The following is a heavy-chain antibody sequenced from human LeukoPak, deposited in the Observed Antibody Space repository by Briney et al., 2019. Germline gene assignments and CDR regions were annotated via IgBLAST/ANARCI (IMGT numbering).Heavy chain of an antibody. V-gene: IGHV1-2*02. Sequence: ASVKVSCKASGDTFTGYCMHWVRQAPGQGLEWMGWINPNSGGTNYAQKFQGRVTMTRDTSISTAYMELSRLRSDDTAVYYCARPSIAARRFDYWGQGTLVTVSS. J-gene: IGHJ4*02. CDR3: ARPSIAARRFDY. D-gene: IGHD6-6*01. CDR1: GDTFTGYC. CDR2: INPNSGGT.